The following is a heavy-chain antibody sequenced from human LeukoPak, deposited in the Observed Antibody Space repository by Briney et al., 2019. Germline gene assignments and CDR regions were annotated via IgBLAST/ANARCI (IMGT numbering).Heavy chain of an antibody. CDR1: GSSINSFY. Sequence: SETLSLTCTVSGSSINSFYWTWIRQPPGRGLEWIGYIYHSGSTNYNPSLKSRVTISVDTSKNQFSLKLSSVTAADTAVYYCARVNMVRGVISVLGYYYYMDVWGKGTTVTVSS. V-gene: IGHV4-59*12. CDR3: ARVNMVRGVISVLGYYYYMDV. CDR2: IYHSGST. D-gene: IGHD3-10*01. J-gene: IGHJ6*03.